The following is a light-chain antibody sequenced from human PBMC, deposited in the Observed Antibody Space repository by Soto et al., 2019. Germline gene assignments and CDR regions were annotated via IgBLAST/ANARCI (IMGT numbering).Light chain of an antibody. CDR3: LQHNNYPWT. V-gene: IGKV1-17*01. Sequence: DIQMTQSPSSLSASVGNRFTITCRASQGIRNALGWYQQKPGKAPKRLIYTAFSLQSGVPPRFSGSGSGTEFTLTISSLQPEDFATYYCLQHNNYPWTFGQGTKVEIK. CDR1: QGIRNA. J-gene: IGKJ1*01. CDR2: TAF.